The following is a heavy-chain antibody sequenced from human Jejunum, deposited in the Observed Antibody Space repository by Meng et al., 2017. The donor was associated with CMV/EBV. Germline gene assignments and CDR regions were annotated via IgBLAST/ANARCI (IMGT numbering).Heavy chain of an antibody. D-gene: IGHD3-16*01. Sequence: GIMFSEYSMNWVRQAPGKGLEWVANINQGGSEAYYVDSVKGRFSISRDNAKNSVYQQMNTLRVEDTGVYYCATYGGAVGIYGMDVWGQGTTVTVSS. CDR3: ATYGGAVGIYGMDV. CDR2: INQGGSEA. V-gene: IGHV3-7*01. J-gene: IGHJ6*02. CDR1: GIMFSEYS.